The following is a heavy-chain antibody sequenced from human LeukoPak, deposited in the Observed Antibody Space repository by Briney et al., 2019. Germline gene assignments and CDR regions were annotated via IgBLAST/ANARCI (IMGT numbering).Heavy chain of an antibody. J-gene: IGHJ4*02. V-gene: IGHV3-23*01. Sequence: PGGSLRLSCVVSGVTFSSYVMSWVRQAPGKGLGWVASISGSGGSTYYVDSVKGRFTISRDNSKNMLYLHVSSLRAEDTAVYYCARGYSAYWGQGTLVTVSS. D-gene: IGHD5-12*01. CDR1: GVTFSSYV. CDR3: ARGYSAY. CDR2: ISGSGGST.